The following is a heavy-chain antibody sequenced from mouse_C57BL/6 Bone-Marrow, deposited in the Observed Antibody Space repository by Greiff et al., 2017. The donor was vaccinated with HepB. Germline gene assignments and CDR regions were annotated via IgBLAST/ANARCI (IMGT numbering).Heavy chain of an antibody. J-gene: IGHJ2*01. V-gene: IGHV5-17*01. CDR2: ISSGSSTI. CDR1: GFTFSDYG. CDR3: ARGLRRYFDY. D-gene: IGHD2-4*01. Sequence: DVQLVESGGGLVKPGGSLKLSCAASGFTFSDYGMHWVRQAPEKGLEWVAYISSGSSTIYYADTVKGRFTISRDNAKNTLFLQMTSLRSEDTAMFYCARGLRRYFDYWGQGTTLTVSS.